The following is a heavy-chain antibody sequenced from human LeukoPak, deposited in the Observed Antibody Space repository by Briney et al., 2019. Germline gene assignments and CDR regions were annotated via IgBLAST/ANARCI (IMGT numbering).Heavy chain of an antibody. Sequence: GESLKISCKGSGYSFTSYWIDWVRQMPGKGLEWMGIIYPGDSDTTYSPSFQGQVTISADRSISTAYLQWSSLKASDTAMYYCARPSRVRGVNAFDIWGQGTMVTVSS. D-gene: IGHD3-10*01. CDR3: ARPSRVRGVNAFDI. J-gene: IGHJ3*02. V-gene: IGHV5-51*01. CDR2: IYPGDSDT. CDR1: GYSFTSYW.